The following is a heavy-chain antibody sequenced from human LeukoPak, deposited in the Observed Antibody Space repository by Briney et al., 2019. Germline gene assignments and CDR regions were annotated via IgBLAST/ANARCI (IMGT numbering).Heavy chain of an antibody. Sequence: GGSLRLSCEASGFTFSSYSMNWVRQAPGKGLEWVSFISSSSSYIYYADLVKGRFTISRDNAKNSLYLQMNSLRAEDTAVYYCARDRGGMDVWGQGTTVTVSS. CDR3: ARDRGGMDV. J-gene: IGHJ6*02. V-gene: IGHV3-21*01. CDR1: GFTFSSYS. CDR2: ISSSSSYI.